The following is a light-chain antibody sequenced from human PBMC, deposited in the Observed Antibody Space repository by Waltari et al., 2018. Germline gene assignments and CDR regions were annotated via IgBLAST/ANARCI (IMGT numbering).Light chain of an antibody. CDR1: SSDVGGYHY. J-gene: IGLJ3*02. CDR2: EVS. Sequence: QSALTQPASVSGSPGQSITISCIGPSSDVGGYHYVSWYQQHPGKVPKPMIYEVSNRPSGVSNRFTASKSGNTASLTISGLQAEDEADYYCSSYTSSNSWVFGGGTKLTVL. V-gene: IGLV2-14*01. CDR3: SSYTSSNSWV.